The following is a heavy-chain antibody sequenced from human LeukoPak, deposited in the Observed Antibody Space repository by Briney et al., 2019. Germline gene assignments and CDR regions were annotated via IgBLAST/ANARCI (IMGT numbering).Heavy chain of an antibody. V-gene: IGHV1-24*01. CDR2: FDPEDGET. CDR1: GYTLTDLS. D-gene: IGHD3-10*01. Sequence: ASVKVSCTVSGYTLTDLSMHWVRQAPGKGLEWMGGFDPEDGETIYAQKFQGRVTMTEGTSTDTAYMELSSLRSEDTAVYYCAYYGSGSYYYFDYWGQGTLVTVSS. J-gene: IGHJ4*02. CDR3: AYYGSGSYYYFDY.